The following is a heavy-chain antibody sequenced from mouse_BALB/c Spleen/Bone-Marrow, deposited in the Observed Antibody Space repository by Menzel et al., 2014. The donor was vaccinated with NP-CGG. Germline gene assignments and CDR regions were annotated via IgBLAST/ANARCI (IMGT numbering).Heavy chain of an antibody. J-gene: IGHJ4*01. CDR1: GFTFSSYG. V-gene: IGHV5-6*01. CDR2: ISSGGSYT. Sequence: EVNLVESGGDLVKPGGSLKLSCAASGFTFSSYGMSWVRQTPDKRLEWVATISSGGSYTYYPDSVRGRFTISRDNAKNTLYLQMSSLKSEDTAMYYCASTITTVVAEDAMDYWGQGTSVTVSS. CDR3: ASTITTVVAEDAMDY. D-gene: IGHD1-1*01.